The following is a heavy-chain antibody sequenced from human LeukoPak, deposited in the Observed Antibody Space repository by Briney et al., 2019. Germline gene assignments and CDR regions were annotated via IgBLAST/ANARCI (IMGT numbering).Heavy chain of an antibody. CDR1: GYTFPSYF. D-gene: IGHD6-6*01. CDR2: INPTGGST. CDR3: ARTAARRFAY. Sequence: ASVKVSCKASGYTFPSYFMHWVRQAPGQGLEWMGIINPTGGSTTYAQKFQGRVTMTSDTSTSTVYMELSSLRSDDTAVYYCARTAARRFAYWGQGTLVTVSS. J-gene: IGHJ4*02. V-gene: IGHV1-46*01.